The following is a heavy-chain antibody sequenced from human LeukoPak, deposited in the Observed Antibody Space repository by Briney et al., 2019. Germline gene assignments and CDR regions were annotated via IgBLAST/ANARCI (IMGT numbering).Heavy chain of an antibody. CDR2: INPNSGGT. J-gene: IGHJ4*02. CDR1: GYTFTGYY. Sequence: ASVKVSCKASGYTFTGYYMHWVRQAPGQGLEWTGWINPNSGGTNYAQKFQGRVTMTRDTSISTAYMELSRLRSDDTAVYYCARDLYCSSTSCYEAKTGDYWGQGTLVTVSS. CDR3: ARDLYCSSTSCYEAKTGDY. V-gene: IGHV1-2*02. D-gene: IGHD2-2*01.